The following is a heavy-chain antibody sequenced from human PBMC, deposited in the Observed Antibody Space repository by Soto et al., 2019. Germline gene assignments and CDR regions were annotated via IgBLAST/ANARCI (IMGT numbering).Heavy chain of an antibody. CDR2: ISAYNGNT. CDR1: GYTFTSYG. Sequence: ASVKVSCKASGYTFTSYGISWVRQAPGQGLEWMGWISAYNGNTNYAQKLQGRVTMTTDTSTSTAYMELRSLRSDDTAVYYCGGGWSSTSCYYYYYYGMDVWGQGTTVTVSS. V-gene: IGHV1-18*04. CDR3: GGGWSSTSCYYYYYYGMDV. D-gene: IGHD2-2*01. J-gene: IGHJ6*02.